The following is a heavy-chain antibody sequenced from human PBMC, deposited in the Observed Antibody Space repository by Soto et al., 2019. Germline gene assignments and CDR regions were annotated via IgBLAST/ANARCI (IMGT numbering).Heavy chain of an antibody. D-gene: IGHD3-10*01. CDR2: IYWDDDK. CDR1: GFSLSTSGVG. V-gene: IGHV2-5*02. J-gene: IGHJ4*02. Sequence: QITLKESGPTLVKPTQTLTLTCTFSGFSLSTSGVGVGWIRQPPGKALEWLALIYWDDDKRYSPSLKSSLTITKDTSKNQVVSTITNMDPVDTATYYCAHTFTYGSGTYGDYWGQGTLVTVSS. CDR3: AHTFTYGSGTYGDY.